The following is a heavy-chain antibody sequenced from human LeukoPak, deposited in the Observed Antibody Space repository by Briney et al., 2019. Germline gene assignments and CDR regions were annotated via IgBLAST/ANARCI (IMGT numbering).Heavy chain of an antibody. J-gene: IGHJ4*02. CDR2: IYHSGST. CDR3: ARGGLSVVPAAIIDY. D-gene: IGHD2-2*01. CDR1: AYSISSGYY. V-gene: IGHV4-38-2*02. Sequence: PSETLSLTCTVSAYSISSGYYWGWIRQPPGKGLECIGTIYHSGSTYYNPSLKSRVTISVDTSKNQFSLKLGSVTAADTAVYYCARGGLSVVPAAIIDYWGQGTLVTVSS.